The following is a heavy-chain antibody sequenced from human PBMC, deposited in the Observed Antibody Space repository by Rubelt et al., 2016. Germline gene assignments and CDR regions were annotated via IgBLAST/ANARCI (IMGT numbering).Heavy chain of an antibody. CDR3: AREPPDYDSSGYYPSAFDI. CDR1: GGSISSYY. D-gene: IGHD3-22*01. Sequence: QVQLQESGPGLVKPSETLSLTCTVSGGSISSYYWSWIRQPPGKGLEWIGYIYYSGSTNYNPSLKSLVTISVDTSKNQFSLKLSSVTAADTAVYYCAREPPDYDSSGYYPSAFDIWGQGTMVTVSS. CDR2: IYYSGST. J-gene: IGHJ3*02. V-gene: IGHV4-59*01.